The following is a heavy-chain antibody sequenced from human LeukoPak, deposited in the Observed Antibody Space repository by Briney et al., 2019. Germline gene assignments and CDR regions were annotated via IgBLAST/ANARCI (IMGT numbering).Heavy chain of an antibody. CDR3: ARGGYYGSGNDFRFDP. J-gene: IGHJ5*02. V-gene: IGHV4-59*01. CDR1: GGFISDYF. Sequence: SETLSLTCSVSGGFISDYFWSWVRQSPGKGLECIGFMHHSGSANSNPSLRSRVSISLDTSKNQFSLQLTSVTAADTAIYYCARGGYYGSGNDFRFDPWGQGTLVTVSS. D-gene: IGHD3-10*01. CDR2: MHHSGSA.